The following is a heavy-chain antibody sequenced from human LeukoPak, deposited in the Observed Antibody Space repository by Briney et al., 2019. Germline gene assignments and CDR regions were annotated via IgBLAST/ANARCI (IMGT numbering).Heavy chain of an antibody. V-gene: IGHV3-21*01. CDR2: ISSSSSYI. CDR3: ARDGAVGGTDWFDP. Sequence: PGGSLRLSCAASGFTFSSYSMNWVRQAPGKGLEWVSSISSSSSYIYYADSVKGRFTISRDNAKNSLCLQMNSLRAEDTAVYYCARDGAVGGTDWFDPWGQGTLVTVSS. J-gene: IGHJ5*02. CDR1: GFTFSSYS. D-gene: IGHD1-1*01.